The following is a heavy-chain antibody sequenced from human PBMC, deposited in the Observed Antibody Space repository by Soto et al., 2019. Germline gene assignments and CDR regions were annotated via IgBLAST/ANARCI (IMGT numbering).Heavy chain of an antibody. D-gene: IGHD3-16*01. CDR2: INSDGSST. CDR1: GFTFISYW. J-gene: IGHJ6*02. V-gene: IGHV3-74*01. CDR3: ARVGAWNYYYYGMDV. Sequence: GGSLRLSCAASGFTFISYWMHWVRQATGKGLVWVSRINSDGSSTSYADSVKGRFTISRDNAKNTLYLQMNSLRAEDTAVYYCARVGAWNYYYYGMDVWGQGTTVTVS.